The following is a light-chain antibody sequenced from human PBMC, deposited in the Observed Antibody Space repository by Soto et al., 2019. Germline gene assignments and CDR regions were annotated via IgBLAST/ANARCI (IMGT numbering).Light chain of an antibody. CDR2: RAS. CDR3: QQYDSYPIT. CDR1: QGISNF. Sequence: DVQMTKSPFSLSASVGDRVTITCRASQGISNFLAWFQQKPGKATKALIYRASTLVSGVPSKFSGSGSGTDFTLTISSLQPEDFATDYCQQYDSYPITFGQGTRLEIK. J-gene: IGKJ5*01. V-gene: IGKV1-16*02.